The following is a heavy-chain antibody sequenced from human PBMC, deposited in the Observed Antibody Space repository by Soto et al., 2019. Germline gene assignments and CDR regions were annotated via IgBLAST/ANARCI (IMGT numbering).Heavy chain of an antibody. D-gene: IGHD2-15*01. V-gene: IGHV1-69*13. J-gene: IGHJ5*02. Sequence: SVKVSCKASGGTFSSYAISWVRQAPGQGLEWMGGIIPIFGAANYAQKFQGRVTITADESTSTAYMELSSLRSEDTAVYYCARELDSVVVVAATHGWFYPWGQGNLVTISS. CDR2: IIPIFGAA. CDR1: GGTFSSYA. CDR3: ARELDSVVVVAATHGWFYP.